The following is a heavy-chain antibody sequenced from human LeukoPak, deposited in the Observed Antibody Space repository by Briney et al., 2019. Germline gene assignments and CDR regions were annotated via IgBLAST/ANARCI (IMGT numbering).Heavy chain of an antibody. CDR2: ISGSGGST. Sequence: GGSLRLSCAASGFTFRSYAMSGVRQAPGKGLEWVSAISGSGGSTYYADSVKGRFTISRDNSKNTLYLQMNSLRAEDTAVYYCAKVPPSGAAAGTFDYWAREPWSPSPQ. D-gene: IGHD6-13*01. V-gene: IGHV3-23*01. CDR3: AKVPPSGAAAGTFDY. CDR1: GFTFRSYA. J-gene: IGHJ4*02.